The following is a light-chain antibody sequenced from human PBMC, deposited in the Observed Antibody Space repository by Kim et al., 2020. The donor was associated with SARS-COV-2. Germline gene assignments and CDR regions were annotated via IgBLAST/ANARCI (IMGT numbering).Light chain of an antibody. CDR3: QVWDSSSDHVV. Sequence: APEKTATITCGGNNIGDKSVHWYQQKPGQAPLLVLYYDNDRPSGIPERFSGSNSGNTATLTISTVEAGDEADYYCQVWDSSSDHVVFGGGTQLTVL. CDR2: YDN. CDR1: NIGDKS. V-gene: IGLV3-21*04. J-gene: IGLJ2*01.